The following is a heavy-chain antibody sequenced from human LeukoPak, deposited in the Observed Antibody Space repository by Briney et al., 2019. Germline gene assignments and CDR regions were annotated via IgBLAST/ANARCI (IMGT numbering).Heavy chain of an antibody. CDR2: ITGSGGST. CDR3: AKDASGYYYYYDS. D-gene: IGHD3-22*01. Sequence: GGSLRLSCAASGFTYNNYAMNWVRQAPGGGLEWVSSITGSGGSTFYADSVKGRFTISRDNSKNTLYLQMNSLRAEDTAVYYCAKDASGYYYYYDSWGQGTLVTVSS. J-gene: IGHJ4*02. CDR1: GFTYNNYA. V-gene: IGHV3-23*01.